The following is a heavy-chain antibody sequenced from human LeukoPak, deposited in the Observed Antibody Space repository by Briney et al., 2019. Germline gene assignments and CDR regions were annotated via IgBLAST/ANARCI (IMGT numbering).Heavy chain of an antibody. J-gene: IGHJ4*02. CDR3: ARESRTYYYDSSGYPDY. CDR2: ISAYNGNT. D-gene: IGHD3-22*01. CDR1: GYTFSNYD. Sequence: GASVKVSCKASGYTFSNYDINWVRQAPGQGLEWMGWISAYNGNTNYAQKLQGRVTMTTDTSTSTAYMELRSLRSDDTAVYYCARESRTYYYDSSGYPDYWGQGTLVTVSS. V-gene: IGHV1-18*01.